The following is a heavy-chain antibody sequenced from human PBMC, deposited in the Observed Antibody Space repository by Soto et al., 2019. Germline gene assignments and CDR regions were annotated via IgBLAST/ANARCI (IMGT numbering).Heavy chain of an antibody. CDR2: INPDATTI. CDR1: GFTFSNYW. V-gene: IGHV3-74*01. CDR3: ATAGSYRFDH. D-gene: IGHD3-10*01. J-gene: IGHJ4*02. Sequence: GGSLRLSCATSGFTFSNYWIHWVRQAPGEGLVWVSRINPDATTINYADSVKGRFTVSRDNAKNTLYLQMNSLRAEDTAVHYCATAGSYRFDHWGQGTLVTVSS.